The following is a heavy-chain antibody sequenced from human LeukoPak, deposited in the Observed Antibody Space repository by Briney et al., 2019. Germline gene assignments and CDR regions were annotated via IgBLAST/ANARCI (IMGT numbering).Heavy chain of an antibody. Sequence: GGSLRLSCAASGFTVSSNYMSWVRQAPGKGLEWVSVIYSGGSTYYADSVKGRFTISRDNSKNTLYLQMNSLRAEDTAVYYCARDLVRWNYYYYMDVWGKGTTVTISS. J-gene: IGHJ6*03. V-gene: IGHV3-53*01. CDR2: IYSGGST. CDR3: ARDLVRWNYYYYMDV. D-gene: IGHD4-23*01. CDR1: GFTVSSNY.